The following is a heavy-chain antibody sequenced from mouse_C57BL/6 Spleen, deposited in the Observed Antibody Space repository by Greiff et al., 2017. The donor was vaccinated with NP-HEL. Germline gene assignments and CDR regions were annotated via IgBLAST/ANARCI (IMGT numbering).Heavy chain of an antibody. V-gene: IGHV1-64*01. CDR3: ARGSYSNYGYFDV. CDR2: IHPNSGST. Sequence: QVQLQQPGAELVKPGASVKLSCKASGYTFTSYWMHWVKQRPGQGLEWIGMIHPNSGSTNYNEKFKSKATLTVDKSSSTAYMQLSSLTSEDSAVYYCARGSYSNYGYFDVWGTGTTVTVSS. J-gene: IGHJ1*03. D-gene: IGHD2-5*01. CDR1: GYTFTSYW.